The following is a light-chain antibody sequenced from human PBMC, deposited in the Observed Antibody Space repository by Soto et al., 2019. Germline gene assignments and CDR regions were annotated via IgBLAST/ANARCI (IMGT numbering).Light chain of an antibody. Sequence: DIQMTQSPSTLSASVGDRVTITCRSSQSISSWLAWYQQKPGKAPKLLIYDASSLESCVPSRFSGSGSGTEFTLTISSLQPDDFATYYCQQYNSYPYPFGQGTKLEIK. CDR2: DAS. CDR3: QQYNSYPYP. J-gene: IGKJ2*01. V-gene: IGKV1-5*01. CDR1: QSISSW.